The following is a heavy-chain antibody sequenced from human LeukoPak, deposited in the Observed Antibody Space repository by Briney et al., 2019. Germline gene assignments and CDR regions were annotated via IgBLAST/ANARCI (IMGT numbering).Heavy chain of an antibody. J-gene: IGHJ4*02. D-gene: IGHD2-15*01. Sequence: GGSLRLSCTASGFTFSSYWMSWVRQAPGKGLEWVAFVRYDGSNKYYGDSVKGRFTISRDNSRNMVYLQMNSLRAEDTAFYYCAKGYCGGGTCYESYWGQGTLVIVSS. CDR1: GFTFSSYW. CDR3: AKGYCGGGTCYESY. CDR2: VRYDGSNK. V-gene: IGHV3-30*02.